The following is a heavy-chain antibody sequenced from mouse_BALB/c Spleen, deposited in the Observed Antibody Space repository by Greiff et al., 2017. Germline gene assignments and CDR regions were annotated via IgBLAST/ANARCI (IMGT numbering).Heavy chain of an antibody. CDR1: GFTFSSYG. D-gene: IGHD1-1*01. CDR3: ARNGGTTVVPNYAMDY. Sequence: EVQRVESGGDLVKPGGSLKLSCAASGFTFSSYGMSWVRQTPGKRLEWVATISSGGSYTYYPDSVKGRFTFSGDNAKNTLYLQLSSLKSEDTAVYYCARNGGTTVVPNYAMDYWGQGTSVTVSS. J-gene: IGHJ4*01. V-gene: IGHV5-6*01. CDR2: ISSGGSYT.